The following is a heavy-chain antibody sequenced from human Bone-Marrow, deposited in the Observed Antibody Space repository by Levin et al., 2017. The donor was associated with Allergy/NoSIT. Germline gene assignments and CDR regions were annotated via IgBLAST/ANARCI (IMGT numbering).Heavy chain of an antibody. Sequence: GGSLRLSCAASGFTFNNYAMNWVRQAPGKGLEWVSAISGSGGTTYYADSVKGRFTISRDNSKNTLYLQMNSLRAEDTAVYYCAKFIWPKGYYMDVWGKGTTVTVSS. CDR3: AKFIWPKGYYMDV. CDR1: GFTFNNYA. CDR2: ISGSGGTT. V-gene: IGHV3-23*01. J-gene: IGHJ6*03. D-gene: IGHD2-21*01.